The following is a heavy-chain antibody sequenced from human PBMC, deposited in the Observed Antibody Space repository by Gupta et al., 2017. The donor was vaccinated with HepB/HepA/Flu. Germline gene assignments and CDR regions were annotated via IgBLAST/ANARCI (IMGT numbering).Heavy chain of an antibody. D-gene: IGHD3-10*01. CDR3: AKDQGGFGELLGHDY. V-gene: IGHV3-30*18. Sequence: QVQVVESGGGVVQPGRSLRLSCAASGFSFCRYAMHWVRQAPGKGLEWVALISYDGNNVYYADSVKGRFTISKDHFKKTLYLQMNSLRAEDTAVYYCAKDQGGFGELLGHDYWGQGTLVTVSS. CDR1: GFSFCRYA. J-gene: IGHJ4*02. CDR2: ISYDGNNV.